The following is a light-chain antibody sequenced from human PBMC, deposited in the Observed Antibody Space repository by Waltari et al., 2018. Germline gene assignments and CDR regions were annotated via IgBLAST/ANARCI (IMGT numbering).Light chain of an antibody. J-gene: IGKJ5*01. Sequence: ELVVTQSPATLSLSPGEGATLSCRTSESASSNLAWFQQKDGQPPRLVIFDASSRAADTPARFSGGGSGTDYTLTISSLEPEDFATYYCQQRSAWPSTFGQGTRLEI. CDR2: DAS. V-gene: IGKV3-11*01. CDR1: ESASSN. CDR3: QQRSAWPST.